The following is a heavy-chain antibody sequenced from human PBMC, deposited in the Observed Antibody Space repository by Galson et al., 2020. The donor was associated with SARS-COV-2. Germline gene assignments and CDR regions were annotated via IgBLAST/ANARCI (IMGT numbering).Heavy chain of an antibody. J-gene: IGHJ5*02. CDR3: ARVPLYRGGKAVAGNCFDP. D-gene: IGHD6-19*01. V-gene: IGHV1-18*01. CDR1: GYTFTRYG. CDR2: ISAYNGNT. Sequence: ASVKVSCKASGYTFTRYGISWVRQAPGQGLEWMGWISAYNGNTNYAQKFQGRVTMTTDTSTSTAYMELRSLRSDDTAVYYCARVPLYRGGKAVAGNCFDPWGQETLVTVSS.